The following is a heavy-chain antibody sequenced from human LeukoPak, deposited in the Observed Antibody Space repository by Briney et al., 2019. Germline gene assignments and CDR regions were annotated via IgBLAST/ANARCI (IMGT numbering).Heavy chain of an antibody. J-gene: IGHJ3*02. D-gene: IGHD1-26*01. V-gene: IGHV3-48*03. Sequence: GGSLRLSCAASGFTFSSYEMNWVRQAPGKGLEWVSYISSSGSTIYYADSVKGRFTISRDNAKNSLYLQMSSLRAEDTAVYYCARDRALGAFDIWGQGTMVTVSS. CDR2: ISSSGSTI. CDR3: ARDRALGAFDI. CDR1: GFTFSSYE.